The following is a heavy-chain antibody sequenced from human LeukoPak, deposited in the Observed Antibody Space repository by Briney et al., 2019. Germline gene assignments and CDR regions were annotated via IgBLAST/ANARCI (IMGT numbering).Heavy chain of an antibody. CDR3: ARPSNGYSYGFDY. CDR1: GYTFTGYY. CDR2: ISAYNDNT. Sequence: ASVKVSCKASGYTFTGYYMHWVRQAPGQGLEWMGWISAYNDNTNYAQKLQGRVTMTTDTSTSTAYMELRSLRSDDTAVYYCARPSNGYSYGFDYWGQGTLVTVPS. J-gene: IGHJ4*02. V-gene: IGHV1-18*04. D-gene: IGHD5-18*01.